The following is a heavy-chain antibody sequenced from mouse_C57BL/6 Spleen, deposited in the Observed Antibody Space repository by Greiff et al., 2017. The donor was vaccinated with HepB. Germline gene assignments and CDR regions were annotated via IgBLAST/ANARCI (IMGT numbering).Heavy chain of an antibody. CDR1: GFTFSDYG. V-gene: IGHV5-17*01. Sequence: DVKLVESGGGLVKPGGSLKLSCAASGFTFSDYGMHWVRQAPEKGLEWVAYISSGSSTIYYADTVKGRFTISRDNAKNTLFLQMTSLRSEDTAMYYCARSYSNYGFYYAMDYWGQGTSVTVSS. J-gene: IGHJ4*01. D-gene: IGHD2-5*01. CDR2: ISSGSSTI. CDR3: ARSYSNYGFYYAMDY.